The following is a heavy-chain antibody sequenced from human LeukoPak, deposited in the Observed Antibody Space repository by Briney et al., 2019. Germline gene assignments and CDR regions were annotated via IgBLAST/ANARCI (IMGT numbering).Heavy chain of an antibody. CDR1: GVSFSGYY. CDR3: ARGTPMVRGVIILRYFDI. CDR2: INHSGST. J-gene: IGHJ3*02. D-gene: IGHD3-10*01. Sequence: SETLSLTCAVYGVSFSGYYRSWIRQPPGKGLEWIGEINHSGSTNYNPSLKSRVTISVDTSKNQFSLKLSSVTAAVTAVYYCARGTPMVRGVIILRYFDIWGQGTMVTVSS. V-gene: IGHV4-34*01.